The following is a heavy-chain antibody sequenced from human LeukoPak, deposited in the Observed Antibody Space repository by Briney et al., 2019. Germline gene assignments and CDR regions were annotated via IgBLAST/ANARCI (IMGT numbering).Heavy chain of an antibody. D-gene: IGHD6-13*01. V-gene: IGHV1-69*04. CDR1: GGTFSSYA. Sequence: ASVKVSCKASGGTFSSYAISWVRQAPGQGLEWMGRIIPILGIANYAQKFQGRVTITADKSTSTAYMELSSLRSEDTAVYYCARDGIAAAAVGGYFDYWGQGTLVTVSS. CDR3: ARDGIAAAAVGGYFDY. CDR2: IIPILGIA. J-gene: IGHJ4*02.